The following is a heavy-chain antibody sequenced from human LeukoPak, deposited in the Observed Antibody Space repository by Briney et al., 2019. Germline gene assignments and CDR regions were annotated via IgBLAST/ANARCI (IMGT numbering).Heavy chain of an antibody. CDR3: ARPLGRCSSTSCYTAGGYWFDP. D-gene: IGHD2-2*02. CDR1: GYTFTGYY. CDR2: INPNSGGT. Sequence: GASVKVSCKASGYTFTGYYMHWVRQAPRQGLEWMGWINPNSGGTNYAQKFQGRVTMTRDTSISTAFMELSRLRSDDTAVYYCARPLGRCSSTSCYTAGGYWFDPWGQGTLVTVSS. J-gene: IGHJ5*02. V-gene: IGHV1-2*02.